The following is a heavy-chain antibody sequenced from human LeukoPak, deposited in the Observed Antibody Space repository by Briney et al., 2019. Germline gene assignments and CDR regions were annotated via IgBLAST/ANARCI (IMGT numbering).Heavy chain of an antibody. D-gene: IGHD3-9*01. CDR3: ARGATYYDILTGYYNVGSDYYFVY. Sequence: KSSETLSLTCTVSGGSISSYYWSWIRQPPGKGLEWIGYIYYSGSTNYNPSLKSRVTISVDTSKNQFSLKLSSVTAADTAVYYCARGATYYDILTGYYNVGSDYYFVYGGQGTLFTVFS. CDR2: IYYSGST. J-gene: IGHJ4*02. CDR1: GGSISSYY. V-gene: IGHV4-59*01.